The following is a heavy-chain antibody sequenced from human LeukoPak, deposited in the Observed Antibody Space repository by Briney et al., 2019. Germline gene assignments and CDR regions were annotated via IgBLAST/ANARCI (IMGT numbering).Heavy chain of an antibody. Sequence: SETLSLTCTVSGGSISSSSYYWGWIRQPPGKGLEWIGSIYYSGSTYYNPSLKSRVTISVDTSKNQFSLKLSSVTAADTAVYYCASGITIEIDYWGQGTLVTVSS. D-gene: IGHD3-3*01. CDR3: ASGITIEIDY. J-gene: IGHJ4*02. V-gene: IGHV4-39*01. CDR2: IYYSGST. CDR1: GGSISSSSYY.